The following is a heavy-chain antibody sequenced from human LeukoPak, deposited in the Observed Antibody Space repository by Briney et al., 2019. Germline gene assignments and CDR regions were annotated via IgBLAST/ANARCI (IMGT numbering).Heavy chain of an antibody. Sequence: GGSLRLSCTASGFTFTTYWMSWVRQAPGKGLEWVANIKQDGSETYYVDSVKDRFTISRDNAKNSLYLQMSSLRAEDTAVYYCARGRSGWDYWGQGTLVTVSS. D-gene: IGHD6-19*01. J-gene: IGHJ4*02. CDR2: IKQDGSET. CDR1: GFTFTTYW. CDR3: ARGRSGWDY. V-gene: IGHV3-7*01.